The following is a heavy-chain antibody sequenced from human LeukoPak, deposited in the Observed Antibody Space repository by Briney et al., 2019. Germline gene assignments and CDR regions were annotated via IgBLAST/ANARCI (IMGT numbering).Heavy chain of an antibody. CDR3: ARMLVPDYFDN. D-gene: IGHD6-13*01. Sequence: SETLSLTCTVSGYSISSGYYWGWIRQPPGKGLQWIGSIYHSGSTYYNPSLKSRVTISIDTSKNRVSLKLSSVTAADTAVFYCARMLVPDYFDNWGQGTLVTVSS. CDR1: GYSISSGYY. V-gene: IGHV4-38-2*02. J-gene: IGHJ4*02. CDR2: IYHSGST.